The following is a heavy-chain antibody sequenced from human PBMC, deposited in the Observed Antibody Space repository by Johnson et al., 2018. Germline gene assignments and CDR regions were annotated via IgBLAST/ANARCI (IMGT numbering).Heavy chain of an antibody. Sequence: QVQLVESGGGVVQPGRSLRLSCAASGFTFSSYGMHWVRQAPGKGLEWVAVISYDGSNKYYADSVKGRFTIPRDNSKNTLDLQMNSLRAEDTAVYYCAKDPSTEGVTADAFDIWGQGTMVTVSS. V-gene: IGHV3-30*18. CDR3: AKDPSTEGVTADAFDI. D-gene: IGHD2-21*02. CDR2: ISYDGSNK. J-gene: IGHJ3*02. CDR1: GFTFSSYG.